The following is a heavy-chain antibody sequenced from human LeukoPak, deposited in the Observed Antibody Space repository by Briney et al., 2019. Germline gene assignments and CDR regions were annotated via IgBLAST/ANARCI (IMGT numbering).Heavy chain of an antibody. D-gene: IGHD3-9*01. J-gene: IGHJ5*02. CDR1: GGSFSGYY. V-gene: IGHV4-34*01. CDR2: INHSGST. CDR3: ARGLTYYDILTGYYNGGSWFDP. Sequence: SETLSLTCAVYGGSFSGYYWSWIRQPPGKGLGWIGEINHSGSTNYNPSLKSRVTISVDTSKNQFSLKLSSVTAADTAVYYCARGLTYYDILTGYYNGGSWFDPWGQGTLVTVSS.